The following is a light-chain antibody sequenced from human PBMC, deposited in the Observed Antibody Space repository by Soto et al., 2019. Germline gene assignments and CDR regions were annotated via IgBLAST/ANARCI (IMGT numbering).Light chain of an antibody. J-gene: IGLJ7*01. V-gene: IGLV2-8*01. Sequence: QSALTQPASVSGSPGQSITISCTGTSSDVGSHNFVSWYQQRPGKAPKLMIYEVSKRPSGVPDRFSGSKSGNTASLTVSGLQAEDEADYYCSSYAGSDVFVFGTGTQLTVL. CDR3: SSYAGSDVFV. CDR1: SSDVGSHNF. CDR2: EVS.